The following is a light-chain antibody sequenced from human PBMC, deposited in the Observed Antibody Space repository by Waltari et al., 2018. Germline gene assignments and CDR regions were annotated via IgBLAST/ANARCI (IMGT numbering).Light chain of an antibody. V-gene: IGKV3-20*01. CDR1: QAVSTSY. Sequence: EIVLTQSPGPLSLSPGERGTLACRPSQAVSTSYLVWYQQKPGQAPRLLIYGASRRATGIPDRISGSGAETDFTLTISRLEPEDFAMYYCQQYGDSMTFGQGTKVEIK. J-gene: IGKJ1*01. CDR2: GAS. CDR3: QQYGDSMT.